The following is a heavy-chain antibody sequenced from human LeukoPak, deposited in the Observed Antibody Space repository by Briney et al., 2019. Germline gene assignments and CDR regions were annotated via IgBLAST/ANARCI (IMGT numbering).Heavy chain of an antibody. CDR1: GFTVSNNY. Sequence: GGSLRLSCAASGFTVSNNYMSWVRQAPGEGLEWVSVLYSGGSTYYADSVKGRFTISRDNSKNTLFLQMNSLRAEDTAVYYCARALGSGYPNYYYYYMDVWGKGTTVTVSS. CDR3: ARALGSGYPNYYYYYMDV. D-gene: IGHD3-22*01. V-gene: IGHV3-53*01. J-gene: IGHJ6*03. CDR2: LYSGGST.